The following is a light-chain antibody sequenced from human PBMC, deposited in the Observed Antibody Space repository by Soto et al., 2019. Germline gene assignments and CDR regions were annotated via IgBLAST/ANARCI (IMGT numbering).Light chain of an antibody. J-gene: IGKJ1*01. CDR1: QGIRNF. CDR3: QQSASWPWT. Sequence: EIVMTQSPATLSVSPGERATLSCRASQGIRNFLAWYQQKPGQAPRLLISGASTRATGIPARFSGSGSGTDFTLTIGSLQSEDFAVYYCQQSASWPWTFGQGTKVEIK. CDR2: GAS. V-gene: IGKV3-15*01.